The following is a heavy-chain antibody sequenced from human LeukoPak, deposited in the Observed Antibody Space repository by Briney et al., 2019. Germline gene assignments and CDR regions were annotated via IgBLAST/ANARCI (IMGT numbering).Heavy chain of an antibody. J-gene: IGHJ5*02. CDR1: GGSTTGYY. CDR2: INHSGST. Sequence: SETLSLTCSVSGGSTTGYYWSWIRQPPGKGLEWIGEINHSGSTNYNPSLKSRVTISVDTSKNQFSLKLSSVTAADTAVYYCARLVLRFVDPWGQGTLVTVSS. V-gene: IGHV4-34*01. D-gene: IGHD3-3*01. CDR3: ARLVLRFVDP.